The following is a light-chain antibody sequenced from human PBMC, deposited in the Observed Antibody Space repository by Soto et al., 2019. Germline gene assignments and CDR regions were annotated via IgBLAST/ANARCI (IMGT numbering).Light chain of an antibody. CDR3: AAWDDRLNGRV. CDR1: SSNIGSNT. J-gene: IGLJ3*02. CDR2: KNN. V-gene: IGLV1-44*01. Sequence: QSVLTQPPSASATPGQRVTISCSGSSSNIGSNTVNWYQQLPGTAPKLLIYKNNQRPSGVPDRFSGSKSGTSASLAISGLQSEDEADYYCAAWDDRLNGRVFGGGTKLSVL.